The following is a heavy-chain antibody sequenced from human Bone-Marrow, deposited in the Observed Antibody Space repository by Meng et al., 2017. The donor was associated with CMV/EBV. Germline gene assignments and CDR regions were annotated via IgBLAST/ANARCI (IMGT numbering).Heavy chain of an antibody. CDR3: ARANYDFWSAYYI. V-gene: IGHV5-51*01. CDR1: GYNFANYW. CDR2: IYPGDSDT. J-gene: IGHJ4*02. D-gene: IGHD3-3*01. Sequence: QVFCKGSGYNFANYWIAWVRQMPGKGLEWMAIIYPGDSDTRYSPSFQGQVTISSDKSISTAYLQWSSLKASDTGMYYCARANYDFWSAYYIWGPGTLVTVSS.